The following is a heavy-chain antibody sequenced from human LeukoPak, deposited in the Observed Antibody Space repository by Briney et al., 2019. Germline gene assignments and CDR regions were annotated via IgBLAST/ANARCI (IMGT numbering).Heavy chain of an antibody. CDR3: ARDHNYAFDN. D-gene: IGHD1-1*01. J-gene: IGHJ4*02. CDR2: IGIDSGNT. CDR1: GFPFIEYS. V-gene: IGHV3-48*01. Sequence: PGGSLRLSCTASGFPFIEYSMNWVRQAPGKGLEWISYIGIDSGNTKYADSVRGRFTISADKAKNSLYLQMNSLRVEGTAVYYCARDHNYAFDNWGQGTLVSFAS.